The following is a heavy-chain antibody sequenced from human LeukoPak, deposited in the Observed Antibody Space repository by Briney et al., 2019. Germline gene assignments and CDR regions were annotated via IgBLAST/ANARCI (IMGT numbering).Heavy chain of an antibody. V-gene: IGHV4-34*01. J-gene: IGHJ5*02. D-gene: IGHD6-13*01. Sequence: PSETLSLTCAVYGGSFSGYYWSWIRQPPGKGLEWIGEINHSGSTNYNPSLKSRVTISVDTSKNQFSLKLSSVTAADTAVYYCARGKVRGIAAAGIWFDPWGQGTLDTVSS. CDR1: GGSFSGYY. CDR2: INHSGST. CDR3: ARGKVRGIAAAGIWFDP.